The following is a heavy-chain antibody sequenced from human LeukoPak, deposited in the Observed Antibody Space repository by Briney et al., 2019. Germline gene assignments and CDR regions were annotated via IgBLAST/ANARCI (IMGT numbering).Heavy chain of an antibody. J-gene: IGHJ2*01. CDR3: ARPPYSSGSFDL. CDR2: VWSDGSKT. D-gene: IGHD6-19*01. V-gene: IGHV3-33*01. CDR1: GFTFSNYG. Sequence: GTSLRLSCAASGFTFSNYGMHWVRQAPGKGLEWVAAVWSDGSKTYYADSVTGRFTISRDNSMNTLFLQMNSLRAEDTAVYYCARPPYSSGSFDLWGRGTLVTVSS.